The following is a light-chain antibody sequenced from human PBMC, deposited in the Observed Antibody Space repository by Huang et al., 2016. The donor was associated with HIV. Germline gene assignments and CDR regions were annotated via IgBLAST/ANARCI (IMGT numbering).Light chain of an antibody. CDR3: QQFGSKSRYT. V-gene: IGKV3-20*01. CDR2: DES. Sequence: EIVLTQSPGTLSLSPGERATLFCRASQSVSSSSLTWYRQKPGQAPRRVIYDESNRAAGIPDRFSGSGSGTNVTLTISRLEPEDFAVYYCQQFGSKSRYTFGQGTKLEIK. J-gene: IGKJ2*01. CDR1: QSVSSSS.